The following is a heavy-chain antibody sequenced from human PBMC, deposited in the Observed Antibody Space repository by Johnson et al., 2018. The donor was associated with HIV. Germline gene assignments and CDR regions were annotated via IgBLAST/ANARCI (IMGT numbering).Heavy chain of an antibody. CDR1: GFTFSDHY. J-gene: IGHJ3*02. Sequence: QVQLVESGGGLVQPGGSLRLSCAASGFTFSDHYMAWIRQAPGKGLEWVSYISSSGSNIYYADSVKGRFIISRDNAKNSLYLQMNSLRAEDTAGYYCARAYTYGAFDMWGQGTTVTVSS. D-gene: IGHD5-18*01. V-gene: IGHV3-11*04. CDR2: ISSSGSNI. CDR3: ARAYTYGAFDM.